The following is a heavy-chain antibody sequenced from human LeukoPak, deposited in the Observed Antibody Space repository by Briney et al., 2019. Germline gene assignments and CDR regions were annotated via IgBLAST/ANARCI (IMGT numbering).Heavy chain of an antibody. Sequence: GGSLRLSCAASGFTFSSYSMNWVRQAPGKGLEWVSYISSASNTIYYADSVRGRFTISRDNAKNSLYLQMNSLRAEDTAMYYCARDGWFGDYNWFDPWGQGTLVTVSS. CDR1: GFTFSSYS. CDR2: ISSASNTI. J-gene: IGHJ5*02. D-gene: IGHD3-10*01. V-gene: IGHV3-48*01. CDR3: ARDGWFGDYNWFDP.